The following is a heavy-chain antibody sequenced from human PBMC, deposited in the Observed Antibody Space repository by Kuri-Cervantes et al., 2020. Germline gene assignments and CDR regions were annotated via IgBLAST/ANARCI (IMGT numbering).Heavy chain of an antibody. Sequence: SGKVSCKASGGTFSSYAISWVRQAPGQGLEWMGGIIPIFGTANYAQKFQGRVTITTDESTSTAYMELSSLRSEDTAVYYCARHRTGAWYFDLWGRGTLVTVSS. D-gene: IGHD3/OR15-3a*01. CDR2: IIPIFGTA. CDR3: ARHRTGAWYFDL. V-gene: IGHV1-69*05. CDR1: GGTFSSYA. J-gene: IGHJ2*01.